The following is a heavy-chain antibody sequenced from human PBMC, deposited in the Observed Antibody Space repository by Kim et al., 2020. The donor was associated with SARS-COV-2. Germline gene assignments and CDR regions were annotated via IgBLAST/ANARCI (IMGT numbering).Heavy chain of an antibody. J-gene: IGHJ4*02. CDR1: GFTFSSYA. CDR3: AKETASYYYGSGSDGGYF. CDR2: TSSSGFST. V-gene: IGHV3-23*01. D-gene: IGHD3-10*01. Sequence: GGSLRLSCAASGFTFSSYAMRWVRQAPGKGLEWVSGTSSSGFSTYYADSVKGRFTISRDNSKNTLYLQMNSLRAEDTAVYFCAKETASYYYGSGSDGGYFWLQRTLVTVSS.